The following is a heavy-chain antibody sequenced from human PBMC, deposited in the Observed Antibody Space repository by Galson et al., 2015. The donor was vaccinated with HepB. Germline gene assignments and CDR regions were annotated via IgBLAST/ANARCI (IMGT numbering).Heavy chain of an antibody. CDR1: GFSLSTSGVG. D-gene: IGHD6-13*01. Sequence: PALVKPTQTLTLTCTFSGFSLSTSGVGVGWIRQPPGKALEWLALIYWNDDKRYSPSLKSRLTITKDTSKNQVVLTMTNMDPVDTATYYCAHTRYIAAAGTVALDIWGQGTMVTVSS. CDR2: IYWNDDK. CDR3: AHTRYIAAAGTVALDI. V-gene: IGHV2-5*01. J-gene: IGHJ3*02.